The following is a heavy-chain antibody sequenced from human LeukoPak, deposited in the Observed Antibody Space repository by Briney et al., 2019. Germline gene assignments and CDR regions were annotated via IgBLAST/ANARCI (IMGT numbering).Heavy chain of an antibody. CDR2: IYHSGST. Sequence: PSETLSLTCAVYGGSFSGYYWSWIRQPPGKGLEWIGSIYHSGSTYYNPSLKSRVTISVDTSKNQFSLKLSSVTAADTAVYYCARAVAAAGIFYYYYYMDVWGKGTTVTVSS. J-gene: IGHJ6*03. CDR3: ARAVAAAGIFYYYYYMDV. CDR1: GGSFSGYY. V-gene: IGHV4-34*01. D-gene: IGHD6-13*01.